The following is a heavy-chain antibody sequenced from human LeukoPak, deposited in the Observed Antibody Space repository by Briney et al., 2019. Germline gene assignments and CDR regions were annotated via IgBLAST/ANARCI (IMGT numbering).Heavy chain of an antibody. CDR2: IYHSGST. Sequence: SSETLSLTCAVSGYSISSGYYWGWIRQPPGKGLEWIGSIYHSGSTYYNPSLKSRVTISVDTSKNQFSLNLSSVTAADTAVYYCARDYGYSGYECFDYWGQGTLVTVSS. CDR1: GYSISSGYY. V-gene: IGHV4-38-2*02. CDR3: ARDYGYSGYECFDY. D-gene: IGHD5-12*01. J-gene: IGHJ4*02.